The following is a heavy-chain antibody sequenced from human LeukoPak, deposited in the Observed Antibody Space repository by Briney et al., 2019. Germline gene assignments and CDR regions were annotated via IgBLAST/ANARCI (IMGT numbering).Heavy chain of an antibody. V-gene: IGHV4-39*07. Sequence: SETLSLTCTVSGGSISSSSYYWGWIRQPPGKGLEWIGSIYNSGSTYYNPSLKSRVTISVDTSKNQFSLKLSSVTAADTAVYYCARVPTVTFFDYWGQGTLVTVS. CDR1: GGSISSSSYY. J-gene: IGHJ4*02. D-gene: IGHD4-17*01. CDR2: IYNSGST. CDR3: ARVPTVTFFDY.